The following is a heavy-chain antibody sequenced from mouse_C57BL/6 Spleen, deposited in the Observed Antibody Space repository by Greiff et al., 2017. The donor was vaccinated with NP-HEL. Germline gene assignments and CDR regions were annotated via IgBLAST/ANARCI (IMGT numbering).Heavy chain of an antibody. J-gene: IGHJ3*01. CDR1: GYSFTGYY. V-gene: IGHV1-42*01. CDR2: INPSTGGT. D-gene: IGHD2-2*01. CDR3: AREGYDAWFAY. Sequence: EVQLQQSGPELVKPGASVKISCKASGYSFTGYYMNWVKQSPEKSLEWIGEINPSTGGTTYNQKFKAKATLTVDKSSSTAYMQLKSLTSEDSAVYYCAREGYDAWFAYWGQGTLVTVSA.